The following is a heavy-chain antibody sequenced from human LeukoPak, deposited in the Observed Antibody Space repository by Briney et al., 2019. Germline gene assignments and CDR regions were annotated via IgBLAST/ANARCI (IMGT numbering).Heavy chain of an antibody. Sequence: PSETLSLTCAVYGGSFSGYYWSWIRQPPGKGLEWIGEINHSGSTNYNPSHKSRVTISVDTSKNQFSLKLSSVTAADTAAYYCARGYSSSYDYWGQGTLVTVSS. J-gene: IGHJ4*02. CDR1: GGSFSGYY. CDR3: ARGYSSSYDY. D-gene: IGHD6-6*01. CDR2: INHSGST. V-gene: IGHV4-34*01.